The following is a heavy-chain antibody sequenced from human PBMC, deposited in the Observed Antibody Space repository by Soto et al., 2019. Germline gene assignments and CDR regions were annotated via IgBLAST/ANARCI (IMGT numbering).Heavy chain of an antibody. D-gene: IGHD1-26*01. CDR2: ISYDGSN. Sequence: GGSLRLSCVASGFTFRRYAMHWVRPAPGKGLEWVALISYDGSNRYADFVKGRFTISRDNSKNTVYLQMNSLRAEDTAVYYCAKDLWEELTPPGHFDYWGQGTLVTVSS. CDR1: GFTFRRYA. V-gene: IGHV3-30*18. J-gene: IGHJ4*02. CDR3: AKDLWEELTPPGHFDY.